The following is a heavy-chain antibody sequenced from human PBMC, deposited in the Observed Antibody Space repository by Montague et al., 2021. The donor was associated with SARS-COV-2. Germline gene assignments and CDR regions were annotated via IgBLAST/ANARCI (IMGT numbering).Heavy chain of an antibody. CDR3: AGGCKVTDY. Sequence: SETLSLTCAVYGGSFSGYYWSWIRQPPGKGLEWIGEINNSGTSNYNPSLKSRVTISVDTSKNQFSLELSSVTAADTAVYYCAGGCKVTDYWGQGTMVTVSS. CDR2: INNSGTS. V-gene: IGHV4-34*01. D-gene: IGHD2-21*02. J-gene: IGHJ4*02. CDR1: GGSFSGYY.